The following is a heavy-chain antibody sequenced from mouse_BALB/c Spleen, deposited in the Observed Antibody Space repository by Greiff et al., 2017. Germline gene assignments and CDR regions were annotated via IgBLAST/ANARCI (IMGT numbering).Heavy chain of an antibody. Sequence: VQLQQSGPELVKPGASVKISCKASGYTFTDYNMHWVKQSHGKSLEWIGYIYPYNGGTGYNQKFKSKATLTVDNSSSTAYMELRSLTSEDSAVYYCARSLYYGNSWFAYWGQGTLVTVSA. CDR3: ARSLYYGNSWFAY. V-gene: IGHV1S29*02. D-gene: IGHD2-1*01. CDR2: IYPYNGGT. CDR1: GYTFTDYN. J-gene: IGHJ3*01.